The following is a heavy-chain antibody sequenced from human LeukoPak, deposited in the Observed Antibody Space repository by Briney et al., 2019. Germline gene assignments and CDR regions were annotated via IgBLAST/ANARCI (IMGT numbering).Heavy chain of an antibody. CDR2: IYYSGST. Sequence: SETLSLTCTVSGGSIGSGDCFWSWIRQPPGKGLEWIGFIYYSGSTYYNPSFKSRVTISVDTSKNQFSLKLSSVTAADTAVYYCAREPYGDYVDYWGQGTLVTVSS. CDR1: GGSIGSGDCF. V-gene: IGHV4-30-4*01. J-gene: IGHJ4*02. D-gene: IGHD4-17*01. CDR3: AREPYGDYVDY.